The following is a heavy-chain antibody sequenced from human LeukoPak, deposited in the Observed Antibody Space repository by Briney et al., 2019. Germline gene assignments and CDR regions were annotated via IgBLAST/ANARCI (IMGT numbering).Heavy chain of an antibody. J-gene: IGHJ5*02. V-gene: IGHV4-34*01. D-gene: IGHD6-13*01. Sequence: SETLSLTCAVYGVSFSGYYWSWVRQPPGKGREWMGEINHSGSTNYNPSSKRRVTISVDTSKNQFSLTLTSVTAADTAVYYCARLYVGGYSRSTNYNWFDPWGQGTLVTVSS. CDR1: GVSFSGYY. CDR2: INHSGST. CDR3: ARLYVGGYSRSTNYNWFDP.